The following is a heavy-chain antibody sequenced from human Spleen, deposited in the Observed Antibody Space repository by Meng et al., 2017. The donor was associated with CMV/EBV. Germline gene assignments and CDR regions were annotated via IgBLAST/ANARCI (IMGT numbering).Heavy chain of an antibody. D-gene: IGHD3-3*01. CDR2: IKQDGSEK. Sequence: GLTFSSYWMSWVRQAPGKGLEWVANIKQDGSEKYYVDSVKGRFTISRDNAKNSLYLQMNSLRAEDTAVYYCARDMYYDFWSDYGVDYWGQGTLVTVSS. J-gene: IGHJ4*02. CDR1: GLTFSSYW. V-gene: IGHV3-7*01. CDR3: ARDMYYDFWSDYGVDY.